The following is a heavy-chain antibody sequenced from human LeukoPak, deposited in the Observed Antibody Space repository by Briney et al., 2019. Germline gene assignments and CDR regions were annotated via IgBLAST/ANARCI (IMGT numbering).Heavy chain of an antibody. Sequence: GGSLRLSCAASGFTFSNAWMSWVRQAPGKGLEWVSSISSSSSYIYYADSVKGRFTISRDNAKNSLYLQMNSLRAEDTAVYYCARQAQTYYYDSSGYYYPDYWGQGTLVTVSS. D-gene: IGHD3-22*01. V-gene: IGHV3-21*01. CDR1: GFTFSNAW. J-gene: IGHJ4*02. CDR2: ISSSSSYI. CDR3: ARQAQTYYYDSSGYYYPDY.